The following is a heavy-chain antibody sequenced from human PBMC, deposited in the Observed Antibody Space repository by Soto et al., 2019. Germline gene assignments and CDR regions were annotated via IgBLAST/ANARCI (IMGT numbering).Heavy chain of an antibody. J-gene: IGHJ4*02. CDR3: GDSSGGYPY. V-gene: IGHV3-30*03. CDR1: GFTFSSYG. CDR2: ISYDGSNK. Sequence: QGQLVESGGGVVQPGRSLRLSYAASGFTFSSYGMHWVRQAPGKGLEWVAVISYDGSNKYYADSVKGRFTISRDNSKNTLYLQMNSLRAEDTAVYYCGDSSGGYPYWGQGTLVTVSS. D-gene: IGHD3-22*01.